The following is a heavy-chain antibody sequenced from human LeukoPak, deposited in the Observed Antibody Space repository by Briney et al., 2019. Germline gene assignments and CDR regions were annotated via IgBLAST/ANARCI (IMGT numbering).Heavy chain of an antibody. D-gene: IGHD1-1*01. V-gene: IGHV4-59*01. CDR2: IHYSGTT. CDR1: GGSISSYY. J-gene: IGHJ6*03. Sequence: SETLSLTCTVSGGSISSYYWSWIRQPPGKGLEWIGYIHYSGTTNYNPSLKSRVTISVDTSKNQFSLKLSSVTAADTAVYYCARVSWFPGTSYYYMDVWGKGATVTVSS. CDR3: ARVSWFPGTSYYYMDV.